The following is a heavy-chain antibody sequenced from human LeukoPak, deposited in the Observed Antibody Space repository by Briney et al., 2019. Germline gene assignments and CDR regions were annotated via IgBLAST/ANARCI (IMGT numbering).Heavy chain of an antibody. CDR1: GGSISSGDYY. CDR3: ARYMLWLRRIDY. J-gene: IGHJ4*02. V-gene: IGHV4-30-4*01. CDR2: IYYSGST. Sequence: SETLSLTCTVSGGSISSGDYYWSWIRQPPGKGLEWIGYIYYSGSTYYNPSLKSRVTISVDTSKNQFSLKLSSVTAADTAVYYCARYMLWLRRIDYWGQGTLVTVSP. D-gene: IGHD5-18*01.